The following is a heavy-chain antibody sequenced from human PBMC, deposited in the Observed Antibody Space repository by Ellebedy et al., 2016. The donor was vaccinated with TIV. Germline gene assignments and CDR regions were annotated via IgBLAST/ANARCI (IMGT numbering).Heavy chain of an antibody. CDR1: GYSFSHYW. CDR3: ARLWGSGTHNWFDP. V-gene: IGHV5-51*01. D-gene: IGHD3-10*01. CDR2: MYPGDSET. Sequence: PGGSLRLSCKGSGYSFSHYWIGWVRQMPGKGLEWMGIMYPGDSETRYSPSFQGQVTISADKSISTAYLQWSRLKASDTAMYYCARLWGSGTHNWFDPWGQGTLVTVSS. J-gene: IGHJ5*02.